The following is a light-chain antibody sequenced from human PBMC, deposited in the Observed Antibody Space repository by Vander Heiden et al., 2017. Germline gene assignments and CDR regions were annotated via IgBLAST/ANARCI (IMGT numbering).Light chain of an antibody. V-gene: IGKV3-11*01. CDR2: DAS. Sequence: EIVFTQSPATLPLSPSVGATLSCMASHTVSSYLAWYQQKTGQTARLLLFDASNRANSIPARFSGSGSGTEVTLPISSLEPEEFAVYYCQQRSNWPQTFGQGTKVEIK. J-gene: IGKJ1*01. CDR3: QQRSNWPQT. CDR1: HTVSSY.